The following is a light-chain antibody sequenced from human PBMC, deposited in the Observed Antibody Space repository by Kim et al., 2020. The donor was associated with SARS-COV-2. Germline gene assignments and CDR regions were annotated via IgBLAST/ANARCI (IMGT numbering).Light chain of an antibody. J-gene: IGKJ4*01. V-gene: IGKV3-15*01. CDR3: QQYKKWPLT. Sequence: VSPGERVTLSCRASQSVGTDLAWYQQKPDQAPRLLLYGASTRATGMSARFRGSGSGTEFTLTISSLQSEDFAVYYCQQYKKWPLTFGGGTKVDIK. CDR2: GAS. CDR1: QSVGTD.